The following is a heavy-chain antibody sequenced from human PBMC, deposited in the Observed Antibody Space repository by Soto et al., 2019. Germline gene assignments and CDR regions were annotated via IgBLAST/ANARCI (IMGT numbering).Heavy chain of an antibody. CDR1: GFTFSDYW. CDR2: ISGSGGST. D-gene: IGHD3-22*01. V-gene: IGHV3-23*01. CDR3: AKGYYYDSSGYPPPYYYGMDV. Sequence: GGSLRLSCAASGFTFSDYWMHWVRQAPGKGLEWVSAISGSGGSTYYADSVKGRFTISRDNSKNTLYLQMNSLRAEDTAVYYCAKGYYYDSSGYPPPYYYGMDVWGQGTTVTVSS. J-gene: IGHJ6*02.